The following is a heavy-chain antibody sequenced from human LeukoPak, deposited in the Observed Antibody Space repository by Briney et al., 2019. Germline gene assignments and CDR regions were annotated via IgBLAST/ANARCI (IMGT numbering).Heavy chain of an antibody. CDR3: ARDSYYYDSSGYYLFDY. CDR2: ISAYNGNT. V-gene: IGHV1-18*01. Sequence: ASVKVSCKASGYTFTSYGISWVRPAPGQGLEWMGWISAYNGNTNYAQKLQGRVTMTTDTSTSTAYMELRSLRSDDTAVYYCARDSYYYDSSGYYLFDYWGQGTLVTVSS. D-gene: IGHD3-22*01. CDR1: GYTFTSYG. J-gene: IGHJ4*02.